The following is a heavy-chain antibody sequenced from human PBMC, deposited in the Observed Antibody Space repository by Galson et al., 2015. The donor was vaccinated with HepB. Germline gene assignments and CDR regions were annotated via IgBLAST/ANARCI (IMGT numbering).Heavy chain of an antibody. D-gene: IGHD3-9*01. CDR3: ARDGKYFDFTWDYYGMDV. V-gene: IGHV1-3*01. Sequence: SVKVSCKASGYTFTSYAMHWVRQAPGQRLEWMGWINAGNGNTKYSQKFQGRVTITRDTSASTAYMELSSLRSEDTAVYYCARDGKYFDFTWDYYGMDVWGQGTTVTVSS. CDR2: INAGNGNT. J-gene: IGHJ6*02. CDR1: GYTFTSYA.